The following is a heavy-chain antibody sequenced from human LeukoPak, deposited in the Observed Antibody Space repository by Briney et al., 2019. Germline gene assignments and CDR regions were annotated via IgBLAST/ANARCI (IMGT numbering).Heavy chain of an antibody. Sequence: SETLSLTCSVPGGSISSYSWSWIRQPPGKGLEWIAYIHYSGSTNYNPSLKSRVTISIDTSKNQFSLKLNSVSAADTAVYYCAREDTGGFDYWGQGTLVTVSS. CDR1: GGSISSYS. V-gene: IGHV4-59*01. J-gene: IGHJ4*02. CDR2: IHYSGST. D-gene: IGHD5-18*01. CDR3: AREDTGGFDY.